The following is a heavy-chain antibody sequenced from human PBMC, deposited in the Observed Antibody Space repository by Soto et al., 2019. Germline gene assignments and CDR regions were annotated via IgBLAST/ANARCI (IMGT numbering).Heavy chain of an antibody. CDR2: IYWNDDK. CDR3: ARFPPHDAFDI. J-gene: IGHJ3*02. CDR1: GFSLSTSGVG. V-gene: IGHV2-5*01. Sequence: QITLKESGPTLVKPTQTLTLTCTFSGFSLSTSGVGVGWIRQPPGKALEWLALIYWNDDKRYSPSLKSRLTITKDTSKNQVVLTMTNMDHLDTATYYCARFPPHDAFDIWGQGTMVTVSS.